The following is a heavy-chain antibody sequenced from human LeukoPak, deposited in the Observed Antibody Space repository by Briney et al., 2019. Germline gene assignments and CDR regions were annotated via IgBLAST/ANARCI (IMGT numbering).Heavy chain of an antibody. Sequence: ASVKVSCKASGYTFTGYYIHWVRQAPGQGLEWMGWINPNSGGTNYAQKFQGRVTMTRDTSISTAYMELSRLRSDDTAVYYCARGNSGYDYGFFDTWGQGTLLTVSS. D-gene: IGHD5-12*01. V-gene: IGHV1-2*02. CDR1: GYTFTGYY. J-gene: IGHJ4*02. CDR3: ARGNSGYDYGFFDT. CDR2: INPNSGGT.